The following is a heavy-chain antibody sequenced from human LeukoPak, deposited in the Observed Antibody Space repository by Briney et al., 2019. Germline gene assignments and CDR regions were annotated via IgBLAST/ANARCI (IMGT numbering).Heavy chain of an antibody. Sequence: GGSLRLSCAASGFTFGNYYLHWVRQAPGKGLVWVSRINNAVSSTNYAGSVKGRFTISRDNAKNTLYLQMNSLRAEDTAVYYCASGSSLFYWGQGTLVTVSS. CDR2: INNAVSST. CDR3: ASGSSLFY. D-gene: IGHD6-13*01. CDR1: GFTFGNYY. V-gene: IGHV3-74*01. J-gene: IGHJ4*02.